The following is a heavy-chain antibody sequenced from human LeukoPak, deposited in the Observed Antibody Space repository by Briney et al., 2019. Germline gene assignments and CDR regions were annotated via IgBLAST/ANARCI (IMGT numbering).Heavy chain of an antibody. J-gene: IGHJ4*02. Sequence: SETLSLTCTVSGGSISSHYWSWIRQPPGKGLEWIGYIYYSGSTNYNPSLKSRVTISVDTFKNQFSLKLSSVTAADTAVYYCARGRRQLVNWGPNFDYWGQGTLVTVSS. D-gene: IGHD6-13*01. CDR3: ARGRRQLVNWGPNFDY. CDR1: GGSISSHY. V-gene: IGHV4-59*11. CDR2: IYYSGST.